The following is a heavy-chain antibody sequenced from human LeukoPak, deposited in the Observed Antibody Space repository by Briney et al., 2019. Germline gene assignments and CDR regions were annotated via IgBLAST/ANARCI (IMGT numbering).Heavy chain of an antibody. J-gene: IGHJ4*02. V-gene: IGHV4-4*02. CDR3: AKKAWYCLDY. CDR1: GDSISNNIW. CDR2: IFHSGST. Sequence: SETLSLTCTVSGDSISNNIWWSWVRQPPGKGLEWIGEIFHSGSTNYNPPLKSRVTIPLDKSKNQVALRVDPLTAADTAVYYCAKKAWYCLDYWGQRTLVTVSS. D-gene: IGHD6-13*01.